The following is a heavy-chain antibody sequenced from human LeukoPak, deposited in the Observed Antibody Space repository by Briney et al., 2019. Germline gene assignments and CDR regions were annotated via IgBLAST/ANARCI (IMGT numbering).Heavy chain of an antibody. CDR1: GFTFSSYG. V-gene: IGHV3-33*06. D-gene: IGHD6-13*01. CDR2: IWYDGSNK. CDR3: AKDKGSLAAADYMDV. J-gene: IGHJ6*03. Sequence: GGSLRLSCAASGFTFSSYGMHWVRQAPGKGLEWVAVIWYDGSNKYYADSVKGRFTISRDNSKNTLYLQMNNLRAEDTAVYYCAKDKGSLAAADYMDVWGKGTTVTVSS.